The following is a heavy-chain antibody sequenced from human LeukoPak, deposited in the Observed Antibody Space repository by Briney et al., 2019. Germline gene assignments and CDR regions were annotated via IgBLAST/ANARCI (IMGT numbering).Heavy chain of an antibody. J-gene: IGHJ4*02. CDR1: GFTFSSYW. V-gene: IGHV3-74*01. CDR3: IRDTQSHFDY. CDR2: IDSAGTNT. Sequence: GGSLTLSCAASGFTFSSYWMHWVRHAPGKGLVWVSCIDSAGTNTYYADSVKGRFTISRDNAKNTLYLQMSSLRAEDTAVYYCIRDTQSHFDYWGQGALVTVSS.